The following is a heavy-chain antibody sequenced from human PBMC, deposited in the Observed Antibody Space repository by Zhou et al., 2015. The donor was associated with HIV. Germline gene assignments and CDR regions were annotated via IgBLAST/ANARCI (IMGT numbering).Heavy chain of an antibody. D-gene: IGHD1-26*01. CDR1: GYTFTSYG. CDR3: ARVGLLGPGEFKRPSGVNVMSFDI. J-gene: IGHJ3*02. V-gene: IGHV1-18*01. Sequence: QVQLVQSGAEVKKPGASVKVSCKASGYTFTSYGISWVRQAPGQGLEWMGWISAYNGNTNYAQKLQGRVTMTTDTSTSTAYMELRSLRSDDTAVYYCARVGLLGPGEFKRPSGVNVMSFDIVGPRDKWSPSL. CDR2: ISAYNGNT.